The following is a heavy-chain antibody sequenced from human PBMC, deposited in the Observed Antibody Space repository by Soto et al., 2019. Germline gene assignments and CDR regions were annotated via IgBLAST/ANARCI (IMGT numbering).Heavy chain of an antibody. D-gene: IGHD6-13*01. CDR1: GGSISSYY. Sequence: SETLSLTCTVSGGSISSYYWSWIRQPPGKGLEWIGCIYYSGGTNYNPSLKSRVTISVDTSKNQFSLKLSSVTAADTAVYYCARSQSGYSSSRTLFDPWGQGTLVTVSS. V-gene: IGHV4-59*01. J-gene: IGHJ5*02. CDR2: IYYSGGT. CDR3: ARSQSGYSSSRTLFDP.